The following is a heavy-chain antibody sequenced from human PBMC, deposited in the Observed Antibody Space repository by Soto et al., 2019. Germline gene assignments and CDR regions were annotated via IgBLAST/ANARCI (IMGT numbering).Heavy chain of an antibody. V-gene: IGHV5-51*01. CDR3: ARTAAAGKYYYGMDV. D-gene: IGHD6-13*01. Sequence: GESLKISCKVSGYSFTSYWIGWVRQMPGKGLESMGIIYPGDSDTRYSPSFQGQVTISADKSISTAYLQWSSLKASDTAMYYCARTAAAGKYYYGMDVWGQGTTVTVSS. CDR1: GYSFTSYW. J-gene: IGHJ6*02. CDR2: IYPGDSDT.